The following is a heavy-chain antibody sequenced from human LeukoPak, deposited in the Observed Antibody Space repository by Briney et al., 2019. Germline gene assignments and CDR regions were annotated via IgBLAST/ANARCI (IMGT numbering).Heavy chain of an antibody. Sequence: GGSLRLSCAASGFTFSGSTMHWVRQAPGKGLEWVSVIYSGGTTYYADSVKGRFTISRDNSKNTLYLQMNSLRAEDTAVYFCARTGNPAIGEYWGQGTLVTVSS. CDR2: IYSGGTT. J-gene: IGHJ4*02. CDR3: ARTGNPAIGEY. CDR1: GFTFSGST. V-gene: IGHV3-53*01. D-gene: IGHD1-1*01.